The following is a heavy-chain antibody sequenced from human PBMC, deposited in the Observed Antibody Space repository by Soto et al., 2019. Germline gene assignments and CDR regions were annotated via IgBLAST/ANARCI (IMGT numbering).Heavy chain of an antibody. D-gene: IGHD2-15*01. V-gene: IGHV3-30*18. J-gene: IGHJ4*02. CDR1: GFTFSSYG. Sequence: QVQLVESGGGVVQPGRSLRLSCAASGFTFSSYGMHWVHQAPGKGLEWVAVISYDGSNKYYADSVKGRFTISRDNSKNTLYLQMNSLRAEDTAVYYCAKIVVVAATRGPFDYWGQGTLVTVSS. CDR3: AKIVVVAATRGPFDY. CDR2: ISYDGSNK.